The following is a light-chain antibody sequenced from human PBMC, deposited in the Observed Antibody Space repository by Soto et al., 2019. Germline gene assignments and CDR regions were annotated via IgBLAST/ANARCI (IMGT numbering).Light chain of an antibody. V-gene: IGKV3-20*01. CDR3: QHYMNSLYT. J-gene: IGKJ2*01. Sequence: EIVLTQSPGTLSLSPGQRATLSCRASRNAISDFLAWYQQKPGQAPRLLIYGASNRATGIPDRFSGSGSGTDFTLTISRLEPEDFAVYYCQHYMNSLYTFGQGTKLEIK. CDR2: GAS. CDR1: RNAISDF.